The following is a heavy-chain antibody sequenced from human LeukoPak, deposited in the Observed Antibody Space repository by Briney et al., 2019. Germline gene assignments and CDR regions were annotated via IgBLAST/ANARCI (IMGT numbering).Heavy chain of an antibody. J-gene: IGHJ5*02. Sequence: ASVKVSCKASGGTFSSYTISWVRQAPGQGLEWMGRIIPILGIANYAQKFQGRVTITADKSTSTAYMELSSLRSEDTAVYYCARDRGWNDDSWFDPWGQGTLVTVSS. D-gene: IGHD1-1*01. CDR2: IIPILGIA. CDR3: ARDRGWNDDSWFDP. CDR1: GGTFSSYT. V-gene: IGHV1-69*04.